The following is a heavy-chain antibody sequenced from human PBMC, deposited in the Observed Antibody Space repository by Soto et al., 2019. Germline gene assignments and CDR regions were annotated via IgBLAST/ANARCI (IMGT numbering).Heavy chain of an antibody. D-gene: IGHD2-15*01. V-gene: IGHV1-18*01. Sequence: QVQLVQAGAEVRRPGGSVRISGKTSGYNFNTYGITWVRQAPGQGLEWMGWISGYNGYTKYAQSLEDRVTLSTDTSTSTAYLQLRSLRSGDTAVYFCVRDREYSHTDTDIDFWGQGTLVPVAS. CDR1: GYNFNTYG. CDR2: ISGYNGYT. CDR3: VRDREYSHTDTDIDF. J-gene: IGHJ4*02.